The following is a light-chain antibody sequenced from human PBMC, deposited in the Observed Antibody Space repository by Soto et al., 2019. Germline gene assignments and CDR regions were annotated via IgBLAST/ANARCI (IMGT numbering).Light chain of an antibody. Sequence: QSALTQPASVSGSPGQSITISCTGTSSDVGSYNLVSWYQQHPGKAPKLMIYEGSKRPSGVSNRFSGSKSGNTASLTISGLQAEDEADYYCCSHAGSSGWVFGGGTKLTVL. CDR3: CSHAGSSGWV. J-gene: IGLJ3*02. CDR1: SSDVGSYNL. CDR2: EGS. V-gene: IGLV2-23*01.